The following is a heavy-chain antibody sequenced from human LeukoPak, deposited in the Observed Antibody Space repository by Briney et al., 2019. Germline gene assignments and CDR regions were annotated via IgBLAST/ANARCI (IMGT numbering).Heavy chain of an antibody. Sequence: GGSLRLSCAASGSTFSSYGMHWVRQAPGKGLEWVAALSHDGNNEFYADSVKGRFTISRDNSKSTLYLQMNSLRAGDTATFYCAKDNYYGSSAVIDYWGQGALVTVSS. CDR3: AKDNYYGSSAVIDY. D-gene: IGHD3-22*01. CDR1: GSTFSSYG. J-gene: IGHJ4*02. V-gene: IGHV3-30*18. CDR2: LSHDGNNE.